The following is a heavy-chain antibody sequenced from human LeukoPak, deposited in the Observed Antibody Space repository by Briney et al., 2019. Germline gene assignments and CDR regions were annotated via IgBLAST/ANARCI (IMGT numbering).Heavy chain of an antibody. CDR2: IYSGGST. D-gene: IGHD3-10*01. CDR3: ATGERMVRGDGVDY. J-gene: IGHJ4*02. CDR1: GFTVRNNY. V-gene: IGHV3-66*01. Sequence: GGSLRLSCAASGFTVRNNYMSWVRQAPGKGLEWVSVIYSGGSTYYADSVKGRFTISRDNSKNTLYLQMNSLRAEDTAVYFCATGERMVRGDGVDYWGQGALVTISS.